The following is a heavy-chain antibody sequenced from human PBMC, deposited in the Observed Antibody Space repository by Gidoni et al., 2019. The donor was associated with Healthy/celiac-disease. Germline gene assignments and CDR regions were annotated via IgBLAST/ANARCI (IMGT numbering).Heavy chain of an antibody. CDR3: ARVGDRWEEWLLSAWFDP. Sequence: EVQLVQPGAAVTKPGESLQLSCTGSGYSFTRYWIGWVRQMHGKGLEWMGIIYPGDSDTRYSPSFQGQVTISADKSISTAYLQWSSLKASDTAMYYCARVGDRWEEWLLSAWFDPWGQGTLVTVSS. CDR2: IYPGDSDT. J-gene: IGHJ5*02. D-gene: IGHD3-3*01. V-gene: IGHV5-51*01. CDR1: GYSFTRYW.